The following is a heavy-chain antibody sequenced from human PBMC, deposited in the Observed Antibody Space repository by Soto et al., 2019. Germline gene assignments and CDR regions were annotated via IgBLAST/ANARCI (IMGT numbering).Heavy chain of an antibody. CDR3: AKEEQRTYYDFWSASHPPY. J-gene: IGHJ4*02. D-gene: IGHD3-3*01. CDR2: ITTAAGTGT. CDR1: GFTFSNYA. Sequence: GGSLRLSCAASGFTFSNYALGWFRQAPGRGLEWVSSITTAAGTGTYYADSVKGRFTISRDDSTDTLLLQLHSLRAEDTAVYYCAKEEQRTYYDFWSASHPPYWGQGTLVTVSS. V-gene: IGHV3-23*01.